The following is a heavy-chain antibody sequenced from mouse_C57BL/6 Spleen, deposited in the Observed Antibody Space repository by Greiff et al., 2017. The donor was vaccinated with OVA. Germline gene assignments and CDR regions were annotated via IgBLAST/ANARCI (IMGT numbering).Heavy chain of an antibody. V-gene: IGHV8-12*01. Sequence: QVTLKESGPGILQSSQTLSLTCSFSGFSLSTSGMGVSWIRQPSGKGLEWLAHIYWDDDKRYNPSLKSRLTISKDTSRNQVFLKITSVDTADTATYYWARSRANWETWFAYWGQGTLVTVSA. CDR2: IYWDDDK. CDR3: ARSRANWETWFAY. J-gene: IGHJ3*01. CDR1: GFSLSTSGMG. D-gene: IGHD4-1*01.